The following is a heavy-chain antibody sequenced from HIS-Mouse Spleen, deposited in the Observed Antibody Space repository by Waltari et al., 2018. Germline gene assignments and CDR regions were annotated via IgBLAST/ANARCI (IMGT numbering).Heavy chain of an antibody. CDR1: CGPLSSSSYY. CDR3: AREIPYSSSWYDWYFDL. Sequence: QLQLQESGPGLVKPSETLSLTCTVSCGPLSSSSYYWGWIRQPPGKGLEWIGSIYYSGRTYYNPSLKSRVTISVDTSKNQFSLKLSSVTAADTAVYYCAREIPYSSSWYDWYFDLWGRGTLVTVSS. D-gene: IGHD6-13*01. V-gene: IGHV4-39*07. CDR2: IYYSGRT. J-gene: IGHJ2*01.